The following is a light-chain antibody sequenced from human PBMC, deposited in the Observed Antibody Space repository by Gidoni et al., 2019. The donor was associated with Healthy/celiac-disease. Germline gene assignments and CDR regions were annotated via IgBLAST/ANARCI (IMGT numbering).Light chain of an antibody. J-gene: IGKJ4*01. V-gene: IGKV3-20*01. CDR3: QQYGSS. Sequence: EIVLTQSPGTLSLSPGERATLSCRASQSVSSSYLAWYQQKPGQAPRLLIYGASSRATGIPDRFSGSGSGTDFTLTISRLEPEDFAGYYCQQYGSSFGGGTKVEIK. CDR1: QSVSSSY. CDR2: GAS.